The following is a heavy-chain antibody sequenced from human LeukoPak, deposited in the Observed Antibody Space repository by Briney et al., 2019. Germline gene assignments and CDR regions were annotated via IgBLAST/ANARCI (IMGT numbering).Heavy chain of an antibody. CDR3: ASSLAYCGGDCYRDY. CDR2: IYYSGST. Sequence: PGGSLRLSCAASGFTFSSYAMSWVRQPPGRGLEWVGYIYYSGSTNYNPSLKSRVTISVDTSKNQFSLKLSSVTAADTAVYYCASSLAYCGGDCYRDYWGQGTLVTVSS. D-gene: IGHD2-21*02. CDR1: GFTFSSYA. V-gene: IGHV4-59*01. J-gene: IGHJ4*02.